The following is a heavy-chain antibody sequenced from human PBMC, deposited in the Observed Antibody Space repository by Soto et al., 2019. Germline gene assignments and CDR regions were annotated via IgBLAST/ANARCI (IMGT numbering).Heavy chain of an antibody. Sequence: SGPTLVNPTQTLTLTCTFSGFSLGTSGVGVGWIRQPPGKALEWLALIYWNDDKRYSPSLKSRLTITKDTSKNQVVLTMTNMDPVDTATYYCARIASTRIYYYYGMDVWGQGTTVTVSS. V-gene: IGHV2-5*01. CDR1: GFSLGTSGVG. J-gene: IGHJ6*02. D-gene: IGHD2-21*01. CDR2: IYWNDDK. CDR3: ARIASTRIYYYYGMDV.